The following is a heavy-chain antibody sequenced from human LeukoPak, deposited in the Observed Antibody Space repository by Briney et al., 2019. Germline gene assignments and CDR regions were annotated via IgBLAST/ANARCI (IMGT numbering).Heavy chain of an antibody. Sequence: ASVKVSCKASGYTFTGYFMHWVRQAPGQGLEWLGWINPNTGGTNYAQNFRGRVTMTRDTSISAAYMDLSRLTSDDTAVYYCARDYCGGDSLCFFDYWGQGTVVTVSS. CDR3: ARDYCGGDSLCFFDY. CDR2: INPNTGGT. J-gene: IGHJ4*02. CDR1: GYTFTGYF. D-gene: IGHD2-21*02. V-gene: IGHV1-2*02.